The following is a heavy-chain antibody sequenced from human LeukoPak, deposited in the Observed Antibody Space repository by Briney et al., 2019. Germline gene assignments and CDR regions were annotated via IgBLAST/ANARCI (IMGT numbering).Heavy chain of an antibody. CDR1: GFTFDDYG. Sequence: GGSLRLSCAASGFTFDDYGMSWVRQALGKGLEWVSGINWNGGSTGYADSVKGRFTISRDNAKNSLYLQMNSLRAEDTAVYYCARAKLYYFDYWGQGTLVTVSS. V-gene: IGHV3-20*04. CDR2: INWNGGST. D-gene: IGHD2-15*01. CDR3: ARAKLYYFDY. J-gene: IGHJ4*02.